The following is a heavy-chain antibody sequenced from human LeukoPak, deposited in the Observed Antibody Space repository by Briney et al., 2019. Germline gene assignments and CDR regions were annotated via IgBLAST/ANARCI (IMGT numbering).Heavy chain of an antibody. CDR2: ISGSDGRI. Sequence: GGSLRLSCAASGFTFSSYGLTWVRQAPGKGLEWVSAISGSDGRIYYADSVKGRFTISRDNAKNSLYLQMNSLRAEDTAVYYCARDGGSSSFDPWGQGTLVTVSS. CDR1: GFTFSSYG. D-gene: IGHD6-13*01. J-gene: IGHJ5*02. CDR3: ARDGGSSSFDP. V-gene: IGHV3-23*01.